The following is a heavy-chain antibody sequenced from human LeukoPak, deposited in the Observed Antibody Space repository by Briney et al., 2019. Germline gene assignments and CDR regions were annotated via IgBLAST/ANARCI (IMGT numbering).Heavy chain of an antibody. Sequence: PGRSLRLSCAASGFTFSSYGMHWVRQAPGKGLVWVSRINSDGSSTGYADSVKGRFTISRDNAKNTLYLQMNSLRAEDTAVYYCARDEYSSSQYFDYWGQGTLVTVSS. CDR1: GFTFSSYG. D-gene: IGHD6-6*01. CDR2: INSDGSST. V-gene: IGHV3-74*01. CDR3: ARDEYSSSQYFDY. J-gene: IGHJ4*02.